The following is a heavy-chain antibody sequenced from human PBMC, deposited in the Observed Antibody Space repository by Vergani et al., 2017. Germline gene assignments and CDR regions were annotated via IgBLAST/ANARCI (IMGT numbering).Heavy chain of an antibody. Sequence: EVQLVESGGGLVQPGGSLRLSCAASGFTVSSNYMSWVRQAPGKGREWFSVIYSGGSTYFADSVKGRFTISRNNSKNTLYLQMNSLRAEDTAVYYCAREDYGDYYFDYWGQGTLVTVSS. J-gene: IGHJ4*02. V-gene: IGHV3-53*04. CDR3: AREDYGDYYFDY. CDR1: GFTVSSNY. CDR2: IYSGGST. D-gene: IGHD4-17*01.